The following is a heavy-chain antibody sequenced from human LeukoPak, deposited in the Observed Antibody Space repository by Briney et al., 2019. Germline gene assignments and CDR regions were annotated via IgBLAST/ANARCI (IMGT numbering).Heavy chain of an antibody. CDR2: IRYDGSNK. D-gene: IGHD2-21*02. V-gene: IGHV3-30*02. CDR3: AKDLGIVVVTALDY. CDR1: GFTFSSYG. Sequence: PGGSLRLSCAASGFTFSSYGMHWVRQAPGKGLEWVAFIRYDGSNKYYADSVKGRFTISRDNSKNTLYLQMNSLRAEDTAVYYCAKDLGIVVVTALDYWGQGTLVTVSS. J-gene: IGHJ4*02.